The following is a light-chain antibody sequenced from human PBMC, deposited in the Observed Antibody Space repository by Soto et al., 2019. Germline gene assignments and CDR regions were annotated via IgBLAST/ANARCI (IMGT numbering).Light chain of an antibody. Sequence: DIQMPQSPSSLSASVGDRVTITCQASQDISNYLNWYQQKPGKAPNLLIYAASNLETEVPSRFSRSVSGTYFTFTISSLQPEDIAKYYCQQFDNLPLTFGGGAQVEIK. CDR1: QDISNY. V-gene: IGKV1-33*01. CDR3: QQFDNLPLT. CDR2: AAS. J-gene: IGKJ4*01.